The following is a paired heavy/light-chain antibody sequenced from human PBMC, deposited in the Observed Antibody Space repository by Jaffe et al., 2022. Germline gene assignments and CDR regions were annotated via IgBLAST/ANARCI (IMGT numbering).Light chain of an antibody. Sequence: DIQLTQSPSFLSASVGDRVTITCRASQGISSYLAWFQQKPGKGPKLLIYAASTLQSGVPSRFSGSGSGTEFTLTISSLQPEDFATYYCQQLSSYPLTFGGGTKVEIK. V-gene: IGKV1-9*01. CDR2: AAS. J-gene: IGKJ4*01. CDR3: QQLSSYPLT. CDR1: QGISSY.
Heavy chain of an antibody. D-gene: IGHD3-16*01. V-gene: IGHV3-72*01. CDR1: GFTFSDHY. J-gene: IGHJ4*02. Sequence: EVQLVESGGGLVQPGGSLRLSCAVSGFTFSDHYMDWVRQAPGKGLEWVGRTRNKANSYTTEYAASVKGRFTISRDDSKNSLYLQMNSLEIEDTAVYYCARDFGPRGGTYYFDYWGQGTLVTVSS. CDR3: ARDFGPRGGTYYFDY. CDR2: TRNKANSYTT.